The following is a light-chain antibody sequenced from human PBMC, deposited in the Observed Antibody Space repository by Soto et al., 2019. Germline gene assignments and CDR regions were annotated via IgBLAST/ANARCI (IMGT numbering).Light chain of an antibody. Sequence: DIVMTQSPDSLAVSLGERATINCKSSQSVLYSSNNQNYLAWYQQKPGQPPKLLIYWASTREFGVPDRFSASGSGTDFTLTISSLQAEDVAVYYCQQRSNWRRTFGQGTKGDIK. CDR2: WAS. CDR1: QSVLYSSNNQNY. CDR3: QQRSNWRRT. V-gene: IGKV4-1*01. J-gene: IGKJ1*01.